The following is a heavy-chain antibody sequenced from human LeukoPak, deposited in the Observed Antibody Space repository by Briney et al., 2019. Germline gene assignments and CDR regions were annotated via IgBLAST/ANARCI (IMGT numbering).Heavy chain of an antibody. V-gene: IGHV3-7*01. CDR2: IKQDGSEK. D-gene: IGHD2-21*01. J-gene: IGHJ4*02. CDR1: GFTPSNYW. CDR3: VRACGSAACPFYFHY. Sequence: GGSLRLSCAASGFTPSNYWMTWIRQAPGKGLEWVATIKQDGSEKYYVDSVQGRFTISRDNAQNSLYLQLNSLRAQDSALYYCVRACGSAACPFYFHYWGQGTLVTVSS.